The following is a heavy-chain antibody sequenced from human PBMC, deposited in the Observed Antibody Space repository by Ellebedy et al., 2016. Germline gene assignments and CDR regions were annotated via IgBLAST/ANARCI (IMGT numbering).Heavy chain of an antibody. CDR3: ARDDRSATYSPPDGFDV. Sequence: SETLSLTXAVSGGSVSSSHWWSWVRQPPGKGLEWIAEIHHSGARSFNSSLKSRVTISIDTSENQFSLKLSSVTAADTAVYFCARDDRSATYSPPDGFDVWGQGTMVTVSS. CDR2: IHHSGAR. V-gene: IGHV4-4*02. J-gene: IGHJ3*01. D-gene: IGHD2/OR15-2a*01. CDR1: GGSVSSSHW.